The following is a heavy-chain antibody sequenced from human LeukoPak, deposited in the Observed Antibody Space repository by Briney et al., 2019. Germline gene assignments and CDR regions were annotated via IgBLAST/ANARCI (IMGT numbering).Heavy chain of an antibody. CDR1: GCRFTSYW. Sequence: GGSLKISFKGSGCRFTSYWIGWVRQMPGKGLEWMGIIYPGDSDTRYSPSIQGHVTISADKSISTAYLQWSSLKASDTAMYYCARVMRYQLSDYWGQGTLVTVSS. CDR2: IYPGDSDT. J-gene: IGHJ4*02. CDR3: ARVMRYQLSDY. D-gene: IGHD2-2*01. V-gene: IGHV5-51*01.